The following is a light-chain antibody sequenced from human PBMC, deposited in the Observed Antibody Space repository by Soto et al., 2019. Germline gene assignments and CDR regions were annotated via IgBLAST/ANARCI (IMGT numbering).Light chain of an antibody. Sequence: QSVLTQPPSASGTPGQRVTISCSGSSSNIGSNTVNWYQQLPGTAPKLLIYSYNQRPSGVPDRFSGSKSGTSASLAISALQSEDEAAYYCAAWDDSRSGHVVFGGGTKLTFL. V-gene: IGLV1-44*01. J-gene: IGLJ2*01. CDR1: SSNIGSNT. CDR2: SYN. CDR3: AAWDDSRSGHVV.